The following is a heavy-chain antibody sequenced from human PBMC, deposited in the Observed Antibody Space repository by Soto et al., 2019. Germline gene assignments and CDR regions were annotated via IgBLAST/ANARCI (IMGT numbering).Heavy chain of an antibody. CDR2: INPDSGAT. J-gene: IGHJ4*02. CDR1: GYSFTGYY. Sequence: HEHLVQSGAEVKRPGASLKVSCKASGYSFTGYYIHWVRHAPGQGLEWMGWINPDSGATNYAQNFQGSVARTSYTSISTASMDLISLTSDDTSVYYCARGVYGTGGYPFPYFDYWGQGNLVIVSS. CDR3: ARGVYGTGGYPFPYFDY. D-gene: IGHD2-8*02. V-gene: IGHV1-2*02.